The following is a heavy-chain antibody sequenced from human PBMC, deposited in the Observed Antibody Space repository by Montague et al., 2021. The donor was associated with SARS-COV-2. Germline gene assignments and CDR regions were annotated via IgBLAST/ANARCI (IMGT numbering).Heavy chain of an antibody. CDR1: GGSISSSSYY. CDR2: IYYSGST. V-gene: IGHV4-39*01. Sequence: SETLSLTCTVSGGSISSSSYYWGWIRQPPGKGLEWIVSIYYSGSTYYNPSLKSRVTISVDTSKNQFSLKLSSVTAADTAVYYCARFATSYYYDSKAAPANPDAFDVWGQGTMVTVSS. CDR3: ARFATSYYYDSKAAPANPDAFDV. J-gene: IGHJ3*01. D-gene: IGHD3-22*01.